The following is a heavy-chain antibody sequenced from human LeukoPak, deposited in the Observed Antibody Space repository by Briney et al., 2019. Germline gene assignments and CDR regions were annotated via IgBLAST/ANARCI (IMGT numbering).Heavy chain of an antibody. J-gene: IGHJ6*02. CDR3: ARDLEYDILTGYQYYYYGMDV. CDR1: GFTFSSYG. V-gene: IGHV3-33*01. D-gene: IGHD3-9*01. CDR2: IWYDGSNK. Sequence: GGSLRLPCAASGFTFSSYGMHWVRQAPGKGLEWVAVIWYDGSNKYYADSVKGRFTISRDNSKNTLYLQMNSLRAEDTAVYYCARDLEYDILTGYQYYYYGMDVWSQGTTVTVSS.